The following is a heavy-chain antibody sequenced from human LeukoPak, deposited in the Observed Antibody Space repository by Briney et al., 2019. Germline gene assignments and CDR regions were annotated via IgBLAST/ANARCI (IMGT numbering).Heavy chain of an antibody. CDR2: IYYNGNN. J-gene: IGHJ3*02. CDR1: AGSVTSYY. D-gene: IGHD5-12*01. V-gene: IGHV4-59*08. CDR3: ARRGYDYAFDI. Sequence: SETLSLTRTVSAGSVTSYYWSWIRQPPGKGLEWIGYIYYNGNNNYNPSLKSRVTISIDTSKENFSLKMSSVAAADTAVYCCARRGYDYAFDIWGQGTMVTVSS.